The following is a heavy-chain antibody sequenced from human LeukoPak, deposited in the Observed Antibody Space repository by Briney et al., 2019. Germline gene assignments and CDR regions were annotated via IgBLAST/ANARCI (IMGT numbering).Heavy chain of an antibody. V-gene: IGHV3-30*03. CDR1: GFTISSYG. J-gene: IGHJ6*02. CDR3: AAIWSGGYYYYYYGMDV. Sequence: GSLRLSCAGSGFTISSYGMHWVRRAPDKGLEWVAVISYDGSNKYYADSVKGRFTISRDNSKNTLYLQMNSLRAEDTAVYYCAAIWSGGYYYYYYGMDVWGQGTTVTVSS. CDR2: ISYDGSNK. D-gene: IGHD3-3*01.